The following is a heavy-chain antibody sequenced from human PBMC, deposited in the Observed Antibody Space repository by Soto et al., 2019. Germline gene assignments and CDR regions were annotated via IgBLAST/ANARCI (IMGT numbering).Heavy chain of an antibody. CDR3: ARDPLTGTEGDDAFDI. Sequence: PGGSLRLSCAASGFNFSSYWMSWVRQAPGKGLEWVANIKQDGSEKYYVDSVKGRFTISRDNAKNSLYLQMNSLRAEDTAVYYCARDPLTGTEGDDAFDIWGQGTMVTVSS. CDR2: IKQDGSEK. D-gene: IGHD1-20*01. J-gene: IGHJ3*02. CDR1: GFNFSSYW. V-gene: IGHV3-7*01.